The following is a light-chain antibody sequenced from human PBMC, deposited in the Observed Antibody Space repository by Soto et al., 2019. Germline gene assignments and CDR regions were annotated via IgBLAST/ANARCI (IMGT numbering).Light chain of an antibody. CDR2: KAS. CDR3: QQYNSYST. Sequence: IQLTQSPIFLSASVGDRVTITCRASQTSSSWLAWYQQKPGKAPKLLIYKASSLESGVPSRFSGSGSGTEFTLTISSLQPDDFATYYCQQYNSYSTFGQGTRLEIK. J-gene: IGKJ5*01. V-gene: IGKV1-5*03. CDR1: QTSSSW.